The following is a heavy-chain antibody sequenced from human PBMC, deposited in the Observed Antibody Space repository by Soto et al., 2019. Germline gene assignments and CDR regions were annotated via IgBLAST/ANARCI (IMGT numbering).Heavy chain of an antibody. CDR2: IYYSGST. Sequence: KPXXTLSLACTVSGGSVSSSSYYWGWIRQPPGKGLEWIWIIYYSGSTYYNPSVKIRVTIYLDTSKNQFSLKLNSLTSSDTAVYYCARQYYDSSGYSIDYWGQGNLVTVSA. J-gene: IGHJ4*02. D-gene: IGHD3-22*01. V-gene: IGHV4-39*01. CDR1: GGSVSSSSYY. CDR3: ARQYYDSSGYSIDY.